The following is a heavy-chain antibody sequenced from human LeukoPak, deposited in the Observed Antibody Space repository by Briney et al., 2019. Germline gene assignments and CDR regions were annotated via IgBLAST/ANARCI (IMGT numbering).Heavy chain of an antibody. CDR1: GFGFTNAW. CDR2: IKSNMDGGTK. Sequence: GGSLTLSCAASGFGFTNAWMVWVRQAPGKGLEWVGRIKSNMDGGTKDFAAPVKGRFTISRDDLTRTLYLQMNSLKTEDTGVYYCTTDFSHFDFSSGYYSYWGQGSLVTVSS. D-gene: IGHD3-3*01. J-gene: IGHJ4*02. V-gene: IGHV3-15*01. CDR3: TTDFSHFDFSSGYYSY.